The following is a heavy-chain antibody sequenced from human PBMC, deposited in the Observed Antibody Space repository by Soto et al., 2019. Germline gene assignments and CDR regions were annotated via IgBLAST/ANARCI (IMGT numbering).Heavy chain of an antibody. D-gene: IGHD3-10*01. J-gene: IGHJ4*02. V-gene: IGHV3-53*01. CDR3: GTGPGGGGY. CDR1: GFTVSNNY. Sequence: EVQLVESGGGLIQPWGSLRLSCAVSGFTVSNNYMSWVRQAPGKGLEGVSVIYSGGYTAYGDSVKGRFTISRDNSKNTLYPKINSRGAYDPGVFYCGTGPGGGGYWGQGTLVTVSS. CDR2: IYSGGYT.